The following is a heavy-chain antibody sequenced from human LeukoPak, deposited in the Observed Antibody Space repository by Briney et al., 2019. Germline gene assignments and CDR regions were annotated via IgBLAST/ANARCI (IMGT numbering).Heavy chain of an antibody. V-gene: IGHV4-34*01. D-gene: IGHD2-21*02. CDR3: ARSRGTVVTSFWFDP. CDR2: IYYSGST. Sequence: PSETLSLTCAVYGGSFSGYYWSWIRQPPGKGLEWIGSIYYSGSTYYNPSLKSRVTISVDTSKNQFSLKLSSVTAADTAVYYCARSRGTVVTSFWFDPWGQGTLVTVSS. CDR1: GGSFSGYY. J-gene: IGHJ5*02.